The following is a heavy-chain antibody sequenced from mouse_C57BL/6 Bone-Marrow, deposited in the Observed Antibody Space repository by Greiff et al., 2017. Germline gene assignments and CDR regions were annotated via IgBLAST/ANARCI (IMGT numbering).Heavy chain of an antibody. V-gene: IGHV1-26*01. CDR2: INPNNGGT. J-gene: IGHJ2*01. D-gene: IGHD2-4*01. Sequence: VQLQQSGPELVKPGASVKISCKASGYTFTDYYMNWVKQSHGKSLEWIGDINPNNGGTSYNQKFKGKATLTVDKSSSTAYMELRSLTSEDSAVYYCAKGYDYSFDDWGQGTTLTVSS. CDR1: GYTFTDYY. CDR3: AKGYDYSFDD.